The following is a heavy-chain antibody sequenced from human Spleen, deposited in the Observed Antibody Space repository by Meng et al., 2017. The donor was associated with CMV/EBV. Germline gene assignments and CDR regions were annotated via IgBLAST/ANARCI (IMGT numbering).Heavy chain of an antibody. D-gene: IGHD3-3*01. CDR2: IIPILGIA. CDR3: ARGGNDFWSFDP. V-gene: IGHV1-69*10. Sequence: CKDSGGTFSSYAISWVRQAPGQGLEWMGGIIPILGIANYAQKFQGRVTITADKSTSTAYMELSSLRSEDTAVYYCARGGNDFWSFDPWGQGTLVTVSS. J-gene: IGHJ5*02. CDR1: GGTFSSYA.